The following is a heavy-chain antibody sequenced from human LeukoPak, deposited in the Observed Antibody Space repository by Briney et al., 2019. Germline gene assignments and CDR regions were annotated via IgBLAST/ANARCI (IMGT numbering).Heavy chain of an antibody. J-gene: IGHJ6*03. CDR2: INPSGGST. CDR1: GYTFTSYY. CDR3: ARDGVIAAAGTDSYYYYMDV. Sequence: ASVKVSCKASGYTFTSYYMHWVRQAPGQGLEWMGLINPSGGSTSYAQKFQGRVTMTRDTSTSTVYMELSSLRSEDTAVYYCARDGVIAAAGTDSYYYYMDVWGKGTTVTISS. V-gene: IGHV1-46*01. D-gene: IGHD6-13*01.